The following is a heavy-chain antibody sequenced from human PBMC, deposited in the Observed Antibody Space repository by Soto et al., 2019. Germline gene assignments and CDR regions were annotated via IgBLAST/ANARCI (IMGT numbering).Heavy chain of an antibody. Sequence: GGSLRLSCAASGFTFSSYGMHWVRQAPGKGLEWVAVISYDGSNKYYADSVKGRFTISRDNSKNTLYLQMNSLRAEDTAVYYCAKVGRKNYYGSGSYYYYGMDVWGQGTTVTVSS. V-gene: IGHV3-30*18. CDR1: GFTFSSYG. CDR2: ISYDGSNK. D-gene: IGHD3-10*01. CDR3: AKVGRKNYYGSGSYYYYGMDV. J-gene: IGHJ6*02.